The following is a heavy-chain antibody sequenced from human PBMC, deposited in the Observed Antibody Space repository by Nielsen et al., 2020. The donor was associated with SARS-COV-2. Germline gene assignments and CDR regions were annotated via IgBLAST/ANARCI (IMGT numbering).Heavy chain of an antibody. CDR3: ARDRDSYNLLDDP. CDR1: GYTFARYY. D-gene: IGHD5-24*01. J-gene: IGHJ5*02. CDR2: INPSGGYT. Sequence: ASVKVSCKASGYTFARYYIHWVRQAPGQGLEWMGIINPSGGYTTYSQKFRGRVTMTRDTSTTTVYMELSSLTSEDTAVYYCARDRDSYNLLDDPWGQGTLVTVSS. V-gene: IGHV1-46*01.